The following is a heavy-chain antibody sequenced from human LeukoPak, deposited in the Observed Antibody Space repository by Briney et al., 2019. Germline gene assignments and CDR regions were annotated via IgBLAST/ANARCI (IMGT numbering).Heavy chain of an antibody. CDR3: ARGRYSAGDNWFDP. Sequence: SETLSLTCTVSGGSITSSYWSWIRQSPGKGLEWIGYIHYTGSTNYNPSLKSRITMLIDTSKNQFSLKLSSVTAADTAVYYCARGRYSAGDNWFDPWGQGYLVTVSS. CDR2: IHYTGST. J-gene: IGHJ5*02. V-gene: IGHV4-59*01. CDR1: GGSITSSY. D-gene: IGHD3-9*01.